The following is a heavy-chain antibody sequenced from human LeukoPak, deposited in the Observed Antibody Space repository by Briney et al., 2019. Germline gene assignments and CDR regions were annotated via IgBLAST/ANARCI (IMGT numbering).Heavy chain of an antibody. Sequence: SGTLSLTCTVSGGSITSLYWSWLRQSPGKGLEWIGYVHHSGSTNYNPSLKSRVTISIDTSKNQFSLKLSPVTAADTAVYYCAGGYYDNSGYFNPFDYWGQGTLVTVSS. CDR2: VHHSGST. D-gene: IGHD3-22*01. CDR3: AGGYYDNSGYFNPFDY. CDR1: GGSITSLY. V-gene: IGHV4-59*11. J-gene: IGHJ4*02.